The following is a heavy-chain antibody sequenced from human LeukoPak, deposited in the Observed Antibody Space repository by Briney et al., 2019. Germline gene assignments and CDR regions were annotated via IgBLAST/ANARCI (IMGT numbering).Heavy chain of an antibody. CDR2: ISLTVLP. D-gene: IGHD2-8*01. V-gene: IGHV4-4*02. CDR3: SRENGAFSPFGY. CDR1: GGSISNTNW. Sequence: PSGTLSLTCGVSGGSISNTNWWSWVRQPPGQGLEWIGEISLTVLPHYNPSLESRVTVSLDKSKNQLSLNLTSVTAADTAVYYCSRENGAFSPFGYWGQGTLVTVLS. J-gene: IGHJ4*02.